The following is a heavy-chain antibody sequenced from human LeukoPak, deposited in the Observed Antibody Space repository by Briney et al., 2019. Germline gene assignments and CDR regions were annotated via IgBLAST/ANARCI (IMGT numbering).Heavy chain of an antibody. CDR2: IYYSGST. CDR1: GGSISSYY. D-gene: IGHD4-17*01. Sequence: PSETLSLTCTVSGGSISSYYWSWIRQPPGKGLEWIGYIYYSGSTNYNPSLKSRVTISVDTSKNQFSLKLSSVTAADTAVYYCARALYGDLFSDYWGQGTLVTVSS. V-gene: IGHV4-59*01. CDR3: ARALYGDLFSDY. J-gene: IGHJ4*02.